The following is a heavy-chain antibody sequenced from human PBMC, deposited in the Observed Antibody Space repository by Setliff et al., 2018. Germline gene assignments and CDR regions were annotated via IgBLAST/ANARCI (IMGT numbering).Heavy chain of an antibody. CDR3: AKGGPYYYYYMDV. V-gene: IGHV3-NL1*01. CDR2: ISGDGNTV. CDR1: GFTFSNHG. Sequence: PGGSLRLSCVASGFTFSNHGMLWVRQAPGKGLEWLSKISGDGNTVYYADSVRGRFAVSRDNSRNTLYLEMNSLRPEDTAMYYCAKGGPYYYYYMDVWGKGTMVTVSS. J-gene: IGHJ6*03.